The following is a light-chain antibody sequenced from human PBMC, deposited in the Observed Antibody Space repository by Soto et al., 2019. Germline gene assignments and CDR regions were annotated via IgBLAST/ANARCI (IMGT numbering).Light chain of an antibody. J-gene: IGLJ1*01. V-gene: IGLV2-11*01. CDR3: CSYAGSYTYV. CDR1: SSDVGGYNY. CDR2: DVS. Sequence: QSVLTQPRSVSGSPGQSVTISCTGTSSDVGGYNYVSWYQQHPGKAPKLMIYDVSKRPSGVPDRFSGSKSGNTASLTISGLQAEDEADYYCCSYAGSYTYVFGTGTNLTVL.